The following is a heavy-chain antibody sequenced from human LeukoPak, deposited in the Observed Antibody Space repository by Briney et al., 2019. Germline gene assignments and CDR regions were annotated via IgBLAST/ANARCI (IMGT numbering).Heavy chain of an antibody. D-gene: IGHD6-19*01. CDR2: IYYSGST. V-gene: IGHV4-39*01. CDR1: GGSISSSSYY. J-gene: IGHJ5*02. Sequence: PSKTLSLTCTVSGGSISSSSYYWGWIRQPLGKGLEWIGSIYYSGSTYYNPSLKSRVTISVDTSKNRFSLKLSSVTAADTAVYYCARQKFVVAVAGTSLNWFDPWGQGTLVTVSS. CDR3: ARQKFVVAVAGTSLNWFDP.